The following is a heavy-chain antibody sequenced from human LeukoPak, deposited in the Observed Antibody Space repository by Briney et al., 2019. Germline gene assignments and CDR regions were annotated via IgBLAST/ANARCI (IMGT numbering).Heavy chain of an antibody. CDR2: IYYSGST. CDR1: GDSMRSFY. V-gene: IGHV4-59*01. J-gene: IGHJ4*02. D-gene: IGHD6-19*01. Sequence: SETLSLTCTVSGDSMRSFYWSWIRQPPGKGLEWIGNIYYSGSTNYNPSLKSRVTISVDTSKNQFSLKLSSVTAADTAVYYCARVRDSSGFVSLGLYYFDYWGQGTLVTVSS. CDR3: ARVRDSSGFVSLGLYYFDY.